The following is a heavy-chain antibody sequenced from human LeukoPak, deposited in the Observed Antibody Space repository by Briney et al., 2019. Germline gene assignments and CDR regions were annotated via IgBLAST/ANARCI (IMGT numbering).Heavy chain of an antibody. D-gene: IGHD3-3*01. Sequence: ASVKVSCKASGYTFTSYGISWVRQAPGQGLEWMGWISAYNGNTNYAQKLQGRVTMTTDTSTSTAYMELRSLRSDDTAVYYCARAAVFGAVTKYGMDVWGQGTTVTVSS. J-gene: IGHJ6*02. V-gene: IGHV1-18*01. CDR3: ARAAVFGAVTKYGMDV. CDR1: GYTFTSYG. CDR2: ISAYNGNT.